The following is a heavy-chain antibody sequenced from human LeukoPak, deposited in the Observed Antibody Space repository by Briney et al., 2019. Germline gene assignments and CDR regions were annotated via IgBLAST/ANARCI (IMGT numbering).Heavy chain of an antibody. CDR2: INSAGGTT. V-gene: IGHV3-48*01. CDR1: GFNFNFYS. D-gene: IGHD4-17*01. CDR3: ARSIMYGDHGEDI. J-gene: IGHJ3*02. Sequence: GGSLRHSCEASGFNFNFYSFNWVREAPGKGLEWISYINSAGGTTFYADSVKGRFTISGDKAKNTLYLQMDSLRAEDAAIYYCARSIMYGDHGEDIWGQGTVVAVAS.